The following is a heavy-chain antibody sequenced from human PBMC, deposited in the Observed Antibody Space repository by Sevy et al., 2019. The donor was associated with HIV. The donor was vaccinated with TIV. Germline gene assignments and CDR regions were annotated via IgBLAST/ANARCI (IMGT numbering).Heavy chain of an antibody. D-gene: IGHD3-10*01. Sequence: GGSLRLSCSASGFTFSDYGMHWVRQPPGKGLEWVAGITWNSGSLGYADSVKGRFTVSRDNAKNFLYLEMSNLRPDDTALYYCAKSIDPPRGKYFYNYYGLDVWGQGTTVTVSS. CDR2: ITWNSGSL. CDR3: AKSIDPPRGKYFYNYYGLDV. V-gene: IGHV3-9*01. CDR1: GFTFSDYG. J-gene: IGHJ6*02.